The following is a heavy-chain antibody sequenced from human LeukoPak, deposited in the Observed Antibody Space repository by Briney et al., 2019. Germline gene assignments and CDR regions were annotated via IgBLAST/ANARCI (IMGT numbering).Heavy chain of an antibody. CDR3: AKGLYSSGWNDAFDI. D-gene: IGHD6-19*01. J-gene: IGHJ3*02. CDR1: GFTFDDYA. Sequence: GGSLRLSCAASGFTFDDYAMRWVRQAPGKGLEWVSGISWNSGSIGYADSVKGRFTISRDNAKNSLYLQMNSLRAEDTALYYCAKGLYSSGWNDAFDIWGQGTMVTVSS. CDR2: ISWNSGSI. V-gene: IGHV3-9*01.